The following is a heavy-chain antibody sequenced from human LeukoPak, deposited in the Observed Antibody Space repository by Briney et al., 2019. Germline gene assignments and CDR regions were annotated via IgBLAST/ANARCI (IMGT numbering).Heavy chain of an antibody. CDR2: IKQDGSEK. Sequence: PGGPLRLSCEASGFTFSSYWMSWFGRAPGKGRGWVANIKQDGSEKYYVDSVKGRFTISRDNAKNSLYLQMNSLRAEDTAVYYCAREAGRGFDYWGQGTLVTVSS. D-gene: IGHD1-26*01. CDR1: GFTFSSYW. V-gene: IGHV3-7*01. CDR3: AREAGRGFDY. J-gene: IGHJ4*02.